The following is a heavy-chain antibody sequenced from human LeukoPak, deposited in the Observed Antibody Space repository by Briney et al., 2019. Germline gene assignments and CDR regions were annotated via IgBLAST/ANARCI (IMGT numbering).Heavy chain of an antibody. Sequence: SVKVSCKASGGTFSSYAISWVRQAPGHGLEWMGGIIPISGTANYAQKFQGRVTITTDESTSTAYMELSSLRSEDTAVYYCARDSGSYLYFDYWGQGTLVTVSS. CDR1: GGTFSSYA. J-gene: IGHJ4*02. D-gene: IGHD1-26*01. CDR2: IIPISGTA. CDR3: ARDSGSYLYFDY. V-gene: IGHV1-69*05.